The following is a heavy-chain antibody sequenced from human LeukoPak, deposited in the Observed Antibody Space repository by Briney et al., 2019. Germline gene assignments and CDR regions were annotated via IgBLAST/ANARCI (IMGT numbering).Heavy chain of an antibody. Sequence: ASVKVSCKASGGTFSSYAISWVRQAPGQGLEWMGRIIPILGIANYAQKFQGRVTITADKSTSTAYMELSSLRSEDTAVYYCARDRHVPDRYGSGSYFGYWGQGTLVTVSS. J-gene: IGHJ4*02. CDR3: ARDRHVPDRYGSGSYFGY. CDR2: IIPILGIA. CDR1: GGTFSSYA. D-gene: IGHD3-10*01. V-gene: IGHV1-69*04.